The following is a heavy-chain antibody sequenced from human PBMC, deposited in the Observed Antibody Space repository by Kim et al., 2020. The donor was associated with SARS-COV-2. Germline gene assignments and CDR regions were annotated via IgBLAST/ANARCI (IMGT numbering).Heavy chain of an antibody. Sequence: NYNPSLRRRVTISVDTSKNQFSLKLSSVTAADTAVYYCARGSYGSGSYGEWGQGTLVTVSS. D-gene: IGHD3-10*01. V-gene: IGHV4-59*09. J-gene: IGHJ4*02. CDR3: ARGSYGSGSYGE.